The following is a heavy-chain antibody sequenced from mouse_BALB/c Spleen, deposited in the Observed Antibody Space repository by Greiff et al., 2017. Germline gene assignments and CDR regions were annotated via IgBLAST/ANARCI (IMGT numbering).Heavy chain of an antibody. V-gene: IGHV5-4*02. CDR3: AREGNYYGSSSAFAY. CDR2: ISDGGSYT. J-gene: IGHJ3*01. CDR1: GFTFSDYY. Sequence: EVQRVESGGGLVKPGGSLKLSCAASGFTFSDYYMYWVRQTPEKRLEWVATISDGGSYTYYPDSVKGRFTISRDNAKNNLYLQMSSLKSEDTAMYYCAREGNYYGSSSAFAYWGQGTLVTVSA. D-gene: IGHD1-1*01.